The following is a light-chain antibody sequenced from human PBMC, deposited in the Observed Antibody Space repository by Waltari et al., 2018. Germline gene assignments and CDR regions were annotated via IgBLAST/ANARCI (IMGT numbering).Light chain of an antibody. Sequence: IQMTQSPSSLSASVGDRVTITCRASQTINKYLNWYQQRPGRAPKLLFSSISSIQSGVPARFSASGSGTDFTLTISSLQPEDFAVYYCQHRGHWPPEATFGPGTKVDIK. CDR1: QTINKY. V-gene: IGKV1-39*01. CDR2: SIS. J-gene: IGKJ3*01. CDR3: QHRGHWPPEAT.